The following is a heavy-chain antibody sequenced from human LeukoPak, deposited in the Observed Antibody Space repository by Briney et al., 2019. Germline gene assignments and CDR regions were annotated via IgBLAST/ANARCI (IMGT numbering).Heavy chain of an antibody. Sequence: QPGGSLRLSCAASGFTFSSYAMSWVRQAPGKGLEWVSAISGSGGSTYYADSVKGRFTISRDNSKNTLYLQMNSLRAEDTAVYYCARPYYDFWSGPAGVWGKGTTVTVSS. CDR1: GFTFSSYA. J-gene: IGHJ6*04. V-gene: IGHV3-23*01. CDR3: ARPYYDFWSGPAGV. D-gene: IGHD3-3*01. CDR2: ISGSGGST.